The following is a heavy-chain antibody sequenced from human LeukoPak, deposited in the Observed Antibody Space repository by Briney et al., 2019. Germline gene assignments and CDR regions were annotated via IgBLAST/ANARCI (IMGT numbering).Heavy chain of an antibody. CDR2: IWYDGSNK. J-gene: IGHJ2*01. D-gene: IGHD3-10*01. CDR1: GFIFSNFG. CDR3: ARTRPLWFGAQEGYFDL. V-gene: IGHV3-33*08. Sequence: GGSLRLSCAASGFIFSNFGMHWVRQAPGKGLEWVAVIWYDGSNKYYADSVKGRFTISRDNSKNTLYLQMNSLRAEDTAVYYCARTRPLWFGAQEGYFDLWGRGTLVTVSS.